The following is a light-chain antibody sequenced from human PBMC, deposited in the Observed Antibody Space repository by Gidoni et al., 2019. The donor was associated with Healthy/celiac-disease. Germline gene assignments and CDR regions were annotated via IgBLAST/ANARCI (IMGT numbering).Light chain of an antibody. CDR1: QSISSW. CDR2: DAS. CDR3: QQYNSYSPET. V-gene: IGKV1-5*01. J-gene: IGKJ1*01. Sequence: DIQMTQSPSTLSASVGDRVTTTCRASQSISSWLAWYQQKPGKAPKLLIYDASSLESGVPSRFSGSGSGTEFTLTISSLQPDDCATYYCQQYNSYSPETFGQGTKVEIK.